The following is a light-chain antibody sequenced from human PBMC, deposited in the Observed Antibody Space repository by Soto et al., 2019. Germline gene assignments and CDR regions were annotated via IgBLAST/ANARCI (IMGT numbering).Light chain of an antibody. V-gene: IGLV2-8*01. J-gene: IGLJ2*01. Sequence: QSALTQPPSASGSPRQSVTISCTGTSSDVGGYNYVSWYQQHPGKAPKLMIYEVSKRPSGVPDRFSGSKSGNTASLTVSGLQAEDEADYYCSSFPGSNNFEFGGGTKLTVL. CDR3: SSFPGSNNFE. CDR1: SSDVGGYNY. CDR2: EVS.